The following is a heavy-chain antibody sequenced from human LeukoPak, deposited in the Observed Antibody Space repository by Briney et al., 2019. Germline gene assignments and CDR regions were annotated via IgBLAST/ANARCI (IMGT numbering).Heavy chain of an antibody. CDR2: ISNSGAHT. D-gene: IGHD3-3*01. J-gene: IGHJ4*02. Sequence: GGSLRLSCAASGFTFSSYAMGWVRQAPGKGLKWVSAISNSGAHTYYADSVKGRFTISRDNSRNTLYLEMNSLRAEDTATYYCAKWVYDDFWGGYYNHDYWGQGSLVTVSS. CDR1: GFTFSSYA. CDR3: AKWVYDDFWGGYYNHDY. V-gene: IGHV3-23*01.